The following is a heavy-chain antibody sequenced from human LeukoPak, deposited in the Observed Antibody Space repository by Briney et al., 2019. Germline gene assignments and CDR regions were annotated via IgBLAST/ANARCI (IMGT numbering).Heavy chain of an antibody. CDR3: ARHSGYYSPFDY. J-gene: IGHJ4*02. V-gene: IGHV3-15*01. Sequence: GGSLRLSCAASGFTISDYWMSWVRQAPGKGLEWVGRIKSKTDGGTTDYAAPVKGRFTISRDDSKNTLYLQMNSLRAEDTAVYYCARHSGYYSPFDYWGQGTLVTVSS. D-gene: IGHD3-22*01. CDR2: IKSKTDGGTT. CDR1: GFTISDYW.